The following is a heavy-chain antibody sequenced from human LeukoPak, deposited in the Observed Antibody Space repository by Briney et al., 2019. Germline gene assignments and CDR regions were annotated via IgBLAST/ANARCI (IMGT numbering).Heavy chain of an antibody. CDR3: ARDTVGAYDY. D-gene: IGHD1-26*01. CDR1: GSTFSSYW. CDR2: INTDGSSR. Sequence: PGGSLRLSCAASGSTFSSYWIHWVRQAPGKGLVWVSRINTDGSSRNYADSVKGRFTISRDNAKNTLHLQMNSLRAEDTAVYYCARDTVGAYDYWGQGTLVIVFS. J-gene: IGHJ4*02. V-gene: IGHV3-74*01.